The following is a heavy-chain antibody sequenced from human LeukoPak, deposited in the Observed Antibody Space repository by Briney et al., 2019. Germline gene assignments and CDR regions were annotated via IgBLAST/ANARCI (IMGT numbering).Heavy chain of an antibody. V-gene: IGHV3-23*01. CDR2: NSASGDRT. J-gene: IGHJ5*02. D-gene: IGHD6-19*01. CDR1: RVTFSSSA. CDR3: VRAQYSSDT. Sequence: GGSLRLSCAASRVTFSSSAMSWVRQAPGKGLECVSTNSASGDRTYYADSVKGRFTISRDNSENTLYLQMNSLRAEDTAVYFCVRAQYSSDTWGQGTLVTVSS.